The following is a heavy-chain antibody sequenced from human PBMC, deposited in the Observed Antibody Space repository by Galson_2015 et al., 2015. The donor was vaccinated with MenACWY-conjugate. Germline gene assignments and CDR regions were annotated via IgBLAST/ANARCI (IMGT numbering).Heavy chain of an antibody. CDR3: AKSRGASFYFDS. D-gene: IGHD1-26*01. CDR2: INPGGSST. V-gene: IGHV3-74*01. CDR1: GFIFNTYW. Sequence: SLRLSCAASGFIFNTYWMHWVRQAPGKGLVWVSRINPGGSSTTYADSVKYRFTISRDNAKNTLYLQMNSLRPDDTAVFYCAKSRGASFYFDSWGQGTLVTVSS. J-gene: IGHJ4*02.